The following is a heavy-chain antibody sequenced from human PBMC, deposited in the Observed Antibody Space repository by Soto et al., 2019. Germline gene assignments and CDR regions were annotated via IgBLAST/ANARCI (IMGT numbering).Heavy chain of an antibody. CDR1: GFTFSLSA. D-gene: IGHD3-9*01. J-gene: IGHJ4*02. V-gene: IGHV3-23*01. CDR2: ISGGGGST. Sequence: EVQLLESGGGFVQPGESLRLSCAASGFTFSLSAMSWVRQAPGRGLAWVSSISGGGGSTEYADSVKGRFTISRDNSKDTVHLQMNSLRAEDTAVYYCANGPEDDILTRCDYWGQGDLVTVSS. CDR3: ANGPEDDILTRCDY.